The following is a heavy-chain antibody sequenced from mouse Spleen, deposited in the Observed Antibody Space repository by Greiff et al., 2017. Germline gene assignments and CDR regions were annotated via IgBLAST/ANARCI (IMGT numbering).Heavy chain of an antibody. Sequence: QVQLQQPGAELVKPGASVKLSCKASGYTFTSYWMHWVKQRPGQGLEWIGMIHPNSGSTNYNEKFKSKATLTVDKSSSTAYMQLSSLTSEDSAVYYCARSGRGYYDWFAYWGQGTLVTVSA. V-gene: IGHV1-64*01. CDR1: GYTFTSYW. CDR3: ARSGRGYYDWFAY. CDR2: IHPNSGST. J-gene: IGHJ3*01. D-gene: IGHD2-3*01.